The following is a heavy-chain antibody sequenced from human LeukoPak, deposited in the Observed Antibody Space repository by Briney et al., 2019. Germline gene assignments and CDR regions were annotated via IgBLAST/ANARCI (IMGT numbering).Heavy chain of an antibody. CDR2: IYYSGST. V-gene: IGHV4-59*01. Sequence: SETLSLTCTVSGGSISSYYWSWIRQPPGKGLEWIGYIYYSGSTNSNPSLTSRVTISVDTSKNQFSLKLSSVTAADTAVYYCARGEYYYDSSGYTGFDPWGQGTLVTVSS. CDR3: ARGEYYYDSSGYTGFDP. CDR1: GGSISSYY. D-gene: IGHD3-22*01. J-gene: IGHJ5*02.